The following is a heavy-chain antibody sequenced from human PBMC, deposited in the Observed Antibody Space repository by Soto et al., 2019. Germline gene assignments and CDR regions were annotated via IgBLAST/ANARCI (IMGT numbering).Heavy chain of an antibody. V-gene: IGHV3-48*02. CDR3: ARLPKGSTVTS. Sequence: EVQLVESGGGLVHPGGSLRLSCAASGFTFSDYSMNWVRQAPGKGLEWVSYITSDGGVTYYADSVKGRFSVSRDNDKKSLFLQMNSMRDEDTAVYYWARLPKGSTVTSWGKGTLVTVSS. CDR1: GFTFSDYS. D-gene: IGHD4-17*01. CDR2: ITSDGGVT. J-gene: IGHJ4*02.